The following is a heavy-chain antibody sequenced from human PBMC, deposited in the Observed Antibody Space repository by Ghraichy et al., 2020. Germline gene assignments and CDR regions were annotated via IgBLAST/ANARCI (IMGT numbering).Heavy chain of an antibody. Sequence: GGSLRLSCAASGFTFSTYWMHWVRQAPGKGLVWVSRIKFDGSTTSYADSVRGRFTISRDNAKNTLYLQMNSLRAEDTAVYYCAGETLVTTRFDPWGQGTLVTFSS. CDR2: IKFDGSTT. CDR3: AGETLVTTRFDP. D-gene: IGHD4-17*01. J-gene: IGHJ5*02. V-gene: IGHV3-74*01. CDR1: GFTFSTYW.